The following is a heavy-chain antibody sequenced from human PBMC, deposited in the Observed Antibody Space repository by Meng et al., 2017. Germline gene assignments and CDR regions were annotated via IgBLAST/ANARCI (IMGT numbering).Heavy chain of an antibody. V-gene: IGHV4-4*02. CDR3: VRAGVGYYDSSGPYSY. D-gene: IGHD3-22*01. CDR2: IYHSGST. J-gene: IGHJ4*02. Sequence: QGQLEESGPGRVKPSGTLSLTCAVSGGSISSSNWWSWVRQPPGKGLEWIGEIYHSGSTNYNPSLKSRVTISVDKSKNQFSLKLSSVTAADTAVYYCVRAGVGYYDSSGPYSYWGQGTLVTVSS. CDR1: GGSISSSNW.